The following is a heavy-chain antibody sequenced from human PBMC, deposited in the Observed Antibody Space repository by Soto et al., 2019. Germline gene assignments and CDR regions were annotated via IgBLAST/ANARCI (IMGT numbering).Heavy chain of an antibody. CDR3: ARYRREAVAGYTLDN. V-gene: IGHV4-59*01. Sequence: SETLSLTCTVSGGSISSNYWTWIRQPPGKGLEWIGYVYNSGSTNYNPTLKSRVTISEDTSTSQFSLKVNSMTAADTAVYYCARYRREAVAGYTLDNWGQGILVTVSS. J-gene: IGHJ4*02. CDR1: GGSISSNY. D-gene: IGHD6-13*01. CDR2: VYNSGST.